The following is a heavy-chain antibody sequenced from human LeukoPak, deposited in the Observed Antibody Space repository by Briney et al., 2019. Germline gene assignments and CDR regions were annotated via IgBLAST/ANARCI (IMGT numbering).Heavy chain of an antibody. Sequence: PSETLSLTCSVSGGSISGYHWSWIRQPAGKGLEWIGRIFTSGSTSYNPSLKSRVTMSVDTSKNQLSLKLNSVTAADTAVYYCVRDPGGAVISPDYYYGMDVWGQGTAVTVSS. CDR3: VRDPGGAVISPDYYYGMDV. CDR2: IFTSGST. V-gene: IGHV4-4*07. J-gene: IGHJ6*02. CDR1: GGSISGYH. D-gene: IGHD4-23*01.